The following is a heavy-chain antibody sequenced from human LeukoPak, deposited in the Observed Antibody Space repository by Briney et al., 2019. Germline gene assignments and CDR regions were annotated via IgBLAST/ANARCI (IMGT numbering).Heavy chain of an antibody. CDR3: ARDPIVGATPFDY. CDR1: GGTFSSYA. D-gene: IGHD1-26*01. Sequence: SVKVSFKASGGTFSSYAISWGRQASGQGLEWMGGIIPIFGTANYAQKFQGRVTMTTDTSTSTAYLELRSLRSDDTAVYYCARDPIVGATPFDYWGQGTLVTVSS. J-gene: IGHJ4*02. V-gene: IGHV1-69*05. CDR2: IIPIFGTA.